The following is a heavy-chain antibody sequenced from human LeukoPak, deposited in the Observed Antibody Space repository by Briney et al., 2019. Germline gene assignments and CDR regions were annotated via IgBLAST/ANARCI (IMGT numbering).Heavy chain of an antibody. Sequence: PGGSLRLSCAASGFTFDDYAMHWVRQAPGKGLEWVSGISWNSGSIGYADSVKDRFTISRDNAKNSLYLQMNSLRAEDTALYYCAKTYYDFWSGYDYWGQGTLVTVSS. CDR2: ISWNSGSI. D-gene: IGHD3-3*01. CDR3: AKTYYDFWSGYDY. CDR1: GFTFDDYA. J-gene: IGHJ4*02. V-gene: IGHV3-9*01.